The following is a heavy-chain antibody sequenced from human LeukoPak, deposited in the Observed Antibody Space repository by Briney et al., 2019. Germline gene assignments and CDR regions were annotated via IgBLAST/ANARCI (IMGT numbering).Heavy chain of an antibody. J-gene: IGHJ3*02. CDR3: ARGRVRDAFDI. CDR1: GGSFSGYY. Sequence: SSETLSLTCAVYGGSFSGYYWSWIRQPPGKELEWIGEINHSGSTNYNPSLKSRVTISVDTSKNQFSLKLSSVTAADTAVYYCARGRVRDAFDIWGQGTMVTVSS. V-gene: IGHV4-34*01. CDR2: INHSGST. D-gene: IGHD3-16*02.